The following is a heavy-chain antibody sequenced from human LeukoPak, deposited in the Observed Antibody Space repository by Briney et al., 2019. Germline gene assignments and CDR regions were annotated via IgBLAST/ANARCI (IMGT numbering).Heavy chain of an antibody. CDR2: INPNSGGT. CDR1: GYTFTGYY. Sequence: GASVKVSCKASGYTFTGYYMHWVRQAPGQGLEWMGWINPNSGGTNYAQKFQGRVTITRNTSISTAYMELSSLRSEDTAVYYCARYSQVVATGYSSSWNDFDYWGQGTLVTVSS. J-gene: IGHJ4*02. V-gene: IGHV1-2*02. CDR3: ARYSQVVATGYSSSWNDFDY. D-gene: IGHD6-13*01.